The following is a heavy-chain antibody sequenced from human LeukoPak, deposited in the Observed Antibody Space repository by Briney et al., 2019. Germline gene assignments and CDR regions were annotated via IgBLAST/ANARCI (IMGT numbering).Heavy chain of an antibody. D-gene: IGHD4-17*01. V-gene: IGHV4-30-4*08. J-gene: IGHJ4*02. CDR3: ARDRYGDFEDY. Sequence: SETLSLTCIVSGGSINTANYYWTWIRQPPGKGLEWIGYISYSGTPYYNPSLNSRVTISLDTSKNQSSLRLNSVTAADTAMYYCARDRYGDFEDYWGQGTLVTVSS. CDR2: ISYSGTP. CDR1: GGSINTANYY.